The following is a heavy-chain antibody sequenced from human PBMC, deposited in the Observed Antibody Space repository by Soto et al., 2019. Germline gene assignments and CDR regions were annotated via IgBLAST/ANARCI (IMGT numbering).Heavy chain of an antibody. Sequence: EVQLVESGGGLVQPGGSLRLSCAASGFTFSSYSMNWVRQAPGKGLEWVSYISSSSSTIYYADSVKGRFTISRDNAKNSLYLQMNSLRDEDTAVYYCAYNRGYCSSTSCHPAYCYYGMDVWGQGTTVTVSS. D-gene: IGHD2-2*01. CDR1: GFTFSSYS. CDR2: ISSSSSTI. CDR3: AYNRGYCSSTSCHPAYCYYGMDV. V-gene: IGHV3-48*02. J-gene: IGHJ6*02.